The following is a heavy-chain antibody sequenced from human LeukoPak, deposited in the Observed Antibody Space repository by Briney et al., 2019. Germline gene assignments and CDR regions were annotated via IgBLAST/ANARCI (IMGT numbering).Heavy chain of an antibody. J-gene: IGHJ4*02. D-gene: IGHD2-21*01. CDR2: IYYSGST. CDR3: ARHSYCGGDCYSFGPYYFDY. Sequence: PSETLSLTCTVSGGSISSSSYYWGSIRQPPGKGLELIGSIYYSGSTYYNPSLKSRVTISVDTSKNQFSLKLSSVTAADTAVYYCARHSYCGGDCYSFGPYYFDYWGQGTLVTVSS. CDR1: GGSISSSSYY. V-gene: IGHV4-39*01.